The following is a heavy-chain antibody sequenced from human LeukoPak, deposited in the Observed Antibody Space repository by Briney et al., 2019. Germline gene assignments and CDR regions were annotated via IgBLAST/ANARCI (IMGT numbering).Heavy chain of an antibody. Sequence: QTGGSLRLSCAASGFTFSSYWMSWVRQAPGKGLEWVANIKQDGSEKYYVDSVKGRFTISRDNAKNSLYLQMNSPRAEDTAVYYCAREFKITFGGVFDYWGQGTLVTVSS. CDR1: GFTFSSYW. J-gene: IGHJ4*02. CDR2: IKQDGSEK. CDR3: AREFKITFGGVFDY. V-gene: IGHV3-7*01. D-gene: IGHD3-16*01.